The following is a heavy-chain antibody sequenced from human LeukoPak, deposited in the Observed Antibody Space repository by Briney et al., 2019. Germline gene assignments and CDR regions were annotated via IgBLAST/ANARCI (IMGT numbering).Heavy chain of an antibody. J-gene: IGHJ4*02. Sequence: GGSLRLSWPASGFTPSSKYISWVRPAAGEGLEWVSVIYSGGSTYYADSVKGRFTISRDNSKNTLYLQMNSLRAEDTAVYYCARERPPGGITLLNDYDSSDFDYWGQGTLVTVSS. CDR1: GFTPSSKY. CDR2: IYSGGST. D-gene: IGHD3-22*01. V-gene: IGHV3-53*01. CDR3: ARERPPGGITLLNDYDSSDFDY.